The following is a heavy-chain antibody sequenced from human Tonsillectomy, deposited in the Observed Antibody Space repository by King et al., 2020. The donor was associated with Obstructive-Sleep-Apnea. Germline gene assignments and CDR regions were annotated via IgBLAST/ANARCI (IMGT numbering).Heavy chain of an antibody. J-gene: IGHJ4*02. D-gene: IGHD3-22*01. CDR3: AYFDSSGSYSYFDY. V-gene: IGHV3-30-3*01. CDR2: ISYDGNKK. CDR1: GFTFSSYS. Sequence: VQLVESGGGVVQPGRSLRLSCAASGFTFSSYSMHWVRQAPGKGLEWVALISYDGNKKYYADSVKGRFTISRDNSKSALFLQMNSLRAEDTAVYYCAYFDSSGSYSYFDYWGQGTLVTVSS.